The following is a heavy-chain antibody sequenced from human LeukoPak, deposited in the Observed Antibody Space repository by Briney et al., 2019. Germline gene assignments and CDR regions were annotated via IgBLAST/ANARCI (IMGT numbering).Heavy chain of an antibody. CDR1: GYTFTRYY. CDR3: ARDPYSGSYYGYDY. J-gene: IGHJ4*02. Sequence: GASVNVSCKASGYTFTRYYMHWVRQAPGQGLDWMGIINPTGGSTRYAQKFQGRVTMTSDTSTSTVYMELSSLRSEDTAVYYCARDPYSGSYYGYDYWGQGTLVTVSS. CDR2: INPTGGST. V-gene: IGHV1-46*01. D-gene: IGHD1-26*01.